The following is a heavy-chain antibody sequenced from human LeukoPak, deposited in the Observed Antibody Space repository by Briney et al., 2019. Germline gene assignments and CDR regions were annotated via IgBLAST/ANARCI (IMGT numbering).Heavy chain of an antibody. Sequence: PGGSLRLSCAASGLTFGSYAMSWVRQAPGKGLEWVSAISGSGGSTYYADSVKGRFTISRDNSKNTLYLQMNSLRAEDTAVYYCAKDTDRDILIGYGRYYYGMDVWGQGTTVTVSS. CDR3: AKDTDRDILIGYGRYYYGMDV. CDR2: ISGSGGST. J-gene: IGHJ6*02. V-gene: IGHV3-23*01. D-gene: IGHD3-9*01. CDR1: GLTFGSYA.